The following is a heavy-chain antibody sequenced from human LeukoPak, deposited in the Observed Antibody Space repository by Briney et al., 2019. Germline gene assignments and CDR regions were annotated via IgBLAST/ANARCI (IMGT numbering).Heavy chain of an antibody. Sequence: ASVKVPCKASGYTFTGYYMHWVRQAPGQGLEWMGWINPNSGGTNYAQKFQGRVTMTRDTSISTAYMELSRLRSDDTAVYYCARDLYYYGSGGDYWGQGTLVTVSS. J-gene: IGHJ4*02. D-gene: IGHD3-10*01. CDR1: GYTFTGYY. V-gene: IGHV1-2*02. CDR2: INPNSGGT. CDR3: ARDLYYYGSGGDY.